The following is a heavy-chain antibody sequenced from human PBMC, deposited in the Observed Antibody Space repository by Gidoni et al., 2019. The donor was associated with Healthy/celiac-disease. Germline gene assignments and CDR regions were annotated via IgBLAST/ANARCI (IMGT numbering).Heavy chain of an antibody. CDR2: IYYSGST. CDR3: ARVRLLWFGEQEGIDY. CDR1: GGSVSSVSYY. V-gene: IGHV4-61*01. Sequence: QVQLQESGPGLVKPSETLSLTCTVSGGSVSSVSYYWSWIRQPPGKGLEWIGYIYYSGSTNYNPSLKSRVTISVDTSKNQFSLKLSSVTAADTAVYYCARVRLLWFGEQEGIDYWGQGTLVTVSS. D-gene: IGHD3-10*01. J-gene: IGHJ4*02.